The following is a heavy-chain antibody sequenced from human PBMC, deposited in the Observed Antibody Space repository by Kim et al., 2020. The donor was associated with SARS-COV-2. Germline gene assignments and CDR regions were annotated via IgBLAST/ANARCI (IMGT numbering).Heavy chain of an antibody. CDR3: ARRVGSSSWYNWCDP. Sequence: PSLKSRVTISVDTSKNQFSLKLSSVTAADTAVYYCARRVGSSSWYNWCDPWGQGTLVTVSA. D-gene: IGHD6-13*01. J-gene: IGHJ5*02. V-gene: IGHV4-39*01.